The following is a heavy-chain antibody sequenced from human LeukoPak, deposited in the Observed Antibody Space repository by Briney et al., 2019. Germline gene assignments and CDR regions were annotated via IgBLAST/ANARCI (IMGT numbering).Heavy chain of an antibody. D-gene: IGHD6-13*01. J-gene: IGHJ4*02. CDR1: GGTFSSYA. V-gene: IGHV1-18*01. Sequence: ASVKVSCKASGGTFSSYAISWVRQAPGQGLEWMGWISAYNGNTNYAQKLQGRVTMTTDTSTSTAYMELRSLRSDDTAVYYCARDLSQQLNYWGQGTLVTVSS. CDR3: ARDLSQQLNY. CDR2: ISAYNGNT.